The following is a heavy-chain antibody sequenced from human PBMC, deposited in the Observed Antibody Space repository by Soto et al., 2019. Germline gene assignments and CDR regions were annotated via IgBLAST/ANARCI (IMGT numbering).Heavy chain of an antibody. CDR3: ARDQGPRYDFWSGYPTYGMDV. CDR2: IYYSGST. CDR1: GGSISSYY. J-gene: IGHJ6*02. D-gene: IGHD3-3*01. V-gene: IGHV4-59*01. Sequence: SETLSLTCTVSGGSISSYYWSWIRQPPGKGLEWIGYIYYSGSTNYNPSLKSRVTISIDTSKNQFSLKLSSVTAADTAVYYCARDQGPRYDFWSGYPTYGMDVWGQGTTVTVSS.